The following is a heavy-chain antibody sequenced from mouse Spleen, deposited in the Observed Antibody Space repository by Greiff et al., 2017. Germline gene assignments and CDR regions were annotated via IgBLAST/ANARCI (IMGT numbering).Heavy chain of an antibody. D-gene: IGHD1-1*01. CDR2: IWSDGST. J-gene: IGHJ4*01. CDR3: ARHGYGSSGAMDY. V-gene: IGHV2-6-1*01. Sequence: VMLVESGPGLVAPSQSLSITCTISGFSLTSYGVHWVRQPPGKGLEWLVVIWSDGSTTYNSALKSRLSISKDNSKSQVFLKMNSLQTDDTAMYYCARHGYGSSGAMDYWGQGTSVTVSS. CDR1: GFSLTSYG.